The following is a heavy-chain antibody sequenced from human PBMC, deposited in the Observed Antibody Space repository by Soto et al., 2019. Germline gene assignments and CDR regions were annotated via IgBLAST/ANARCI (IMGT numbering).Heavy chain of an antibody. CDR3: AARARDSSSIC. CDR1: GFTFSTYS. Sequence: EVQLVESGGGLVQPGGSLRLSCAASGFTFSTYSMNWVRQTPGKGLEWVSYISSSGSTIYYADSVKGRFTISRANAKNSLYLQMNSLRDDDTAVYFCAARARDSSSICWGQGTLVTVSS. V-gene: IGHV3-48*02. J-gene: IGHJ4*02. D-gene: IGHD6-6*01. CDR2: ISSSGSTI.